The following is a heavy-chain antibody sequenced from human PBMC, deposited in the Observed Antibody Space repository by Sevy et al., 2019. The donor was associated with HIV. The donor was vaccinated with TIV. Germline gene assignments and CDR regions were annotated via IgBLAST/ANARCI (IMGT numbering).Heavy chain of an antibody. CDR2: IRQDGSGK. Sequence: GGSLRLSCAVSGFTFRNFWMSWVRQAPGKGLEWVANIRQDGSGKYYVYSVRGRFTISRDNAKNSLFLQLNSLRADDTAIYYCAKSYFGSGTSYGMDLWGRGTTVTVSS. J-gene: IGHJ6*02. V-gene: IGHV3-7*01. CDR1: GFTFRNFW. CDR3: AKSYFGSGTSYGMDL. D-gene: IGHD3-10*01.